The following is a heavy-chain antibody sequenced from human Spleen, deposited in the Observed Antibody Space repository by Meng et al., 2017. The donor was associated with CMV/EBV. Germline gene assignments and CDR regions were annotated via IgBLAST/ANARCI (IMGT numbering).Heavy chain of an antibody. CDR3: ARGSIGPDY. Sequence: LRIYCAASGCTFSSYAMSWVRQAPGKGLEWVSSITAGGGGTYYADSVKGRFTISRDNSKNTLYLQMNSLRDDDTAIYYCARGSIGPDYWGLGTLVTVSS. CDR1: GCTFSSYA. CDR2: ITAGGGGT. D-gene: IGHD3-16*01. J-gene: IGHJ4*02. V-gene: IGHV3-23*01.